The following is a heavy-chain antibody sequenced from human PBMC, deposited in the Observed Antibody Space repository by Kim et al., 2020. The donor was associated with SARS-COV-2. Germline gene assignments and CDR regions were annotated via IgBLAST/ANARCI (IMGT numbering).Heavy chain of an antibody. CDR1: GGSISSGGYY. CDR3: ARFGQDYGGNSGAFDI. CDR2: IYYSGST. D-gene: IGHD4-17*01. J-gene: IGHJ3*02. V-gene: IGHV4-31*03. Sequence: SETLSLTCTVSGGSISSGGYYWSWIRQHPGKGLEWIGYIYYSGSTYYNPSLKSRVTISVDTSKNQFSLKLSSVTAADTAVYYCARFGQDYGGNSGAFDIWGQGTMVTVSS.